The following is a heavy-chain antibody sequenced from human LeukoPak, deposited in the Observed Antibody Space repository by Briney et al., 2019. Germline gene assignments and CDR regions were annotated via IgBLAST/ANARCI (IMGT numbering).Heavy chain of an antibody. CDR3: ARDSRPSDFWSGYYTSFDY. J-gene: IGHJ4*02. D-gene: IGHD3-3*01. CDR1: GFIFSSYA. V-gene: IGHV3-64*01. Sequence: GGSLRLSCAVSGFIFSSYAMHWVRQAPGKGLEYVSGISSNGGSKDYGNSVKGRFTISRDSSKNTLYLQMGSLRPEDVAVYCCARDSRPSDFWSGYYTSFDYWGQGILVTVSS. CDR2: ISSNGGSK.